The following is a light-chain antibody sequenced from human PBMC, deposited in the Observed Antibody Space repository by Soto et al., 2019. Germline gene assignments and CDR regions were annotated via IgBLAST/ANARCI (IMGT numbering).Light chain of an antibody. CDR2: AAS. J-gene: IGKJ2*01. CDR3: QQSYTTPYT. Sequence: DIQMTQSPSSLSASVGDRVTITCRASQSISNFLNWYQQKPGKATELLLYAASSLHSGVPSRFSGSGSGTNFTISISSLQPEDFATYSCQQSYTTPYTFGQGTKMEIK. CDR1: QSISNF. V-gene: IGKV1-39*01.